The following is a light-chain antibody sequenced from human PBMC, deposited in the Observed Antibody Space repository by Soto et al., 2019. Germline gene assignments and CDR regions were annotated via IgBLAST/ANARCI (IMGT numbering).Light chain of an antibody. CDR2: DAS. V-gene: IGKV3-11*01. J-gene: IGKJ4*01. CDR3: QQRSDWPLT. CDR1: QGVRGY. Sequence: EIVLTQSPAPLSLSPGERATLSCRASQGVRGYLAWYQQKPGQAPRLLIYDASFRVTGLPARFSGSGSGTYFTLAISSLEPEDFAVYYCQQRSDWPLTFGGGTKVDIK.